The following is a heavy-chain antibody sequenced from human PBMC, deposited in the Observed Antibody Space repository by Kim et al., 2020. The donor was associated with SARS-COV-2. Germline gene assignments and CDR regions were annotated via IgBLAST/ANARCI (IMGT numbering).Heavy chain of an antibody. Sequence: GGSLRLSCAASGFTFSSYWMSWVRQAPGKGLEWVANIKQDGSEKYYVDSVKGRFTISRDNAKNSLYLQMNSLRAEDTAVYYCARDPSFGSWYTGFDYWGQGTLVTVSS. J-gene: IGHJ4*02. V-gene: IGHV3-7*01. D-gene: IGHD6-13*01. CDR2: IKQDGSEK. CDR1: GFTFSSYW. CDR3: ARDPSFGSWYTGFDY.